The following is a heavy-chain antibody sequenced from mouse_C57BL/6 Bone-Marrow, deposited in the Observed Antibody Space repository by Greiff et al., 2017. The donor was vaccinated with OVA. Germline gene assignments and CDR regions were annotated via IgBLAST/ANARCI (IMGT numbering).Heavy chain of an antibody. Sequence: QVQLQQSGAELVKPGASVKISCKASGYAFSSYWMNWVKQRPGKGLEWIGQIYPGDGDTNYNGKFKGKATLTADKSSSTAYMQLSSLTSEDSAVYFCARWGTTVVATRYFDCWGQGTTLTVSS. J-gene: IGHJ2*01. V-gene: IGHV1-80*01. CDR2: IYPGDGDT. D-gene: IGHD1-1*01. CDR1: GYAFSSYW. CDR3: ARWGTTVVATRYFDC.